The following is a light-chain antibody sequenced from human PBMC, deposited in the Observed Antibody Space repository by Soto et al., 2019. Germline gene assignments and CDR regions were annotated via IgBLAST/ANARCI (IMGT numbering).Light chain of an antibody. CDR3: QQYNNWPWT. CDR1: QSVSSK. Sequence: EIVMTQSPGTLSVSPGERVTLSCRASQSVSSKLVWYQRKPGQSPRLLIYDASTRATGMPGRFSGSGSGTEFTLTISSLQSEDFAVYYCQQYNNWPWTFGQGTKVDIX. CDR2: DAS. J-gene: IGKJ1*01. V-gene: IGKV3-15*01.